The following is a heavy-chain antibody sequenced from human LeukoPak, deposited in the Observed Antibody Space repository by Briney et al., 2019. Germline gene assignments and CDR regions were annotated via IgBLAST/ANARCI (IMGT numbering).Heavy chain of an antibody. J-gene: IGHJ5*02. D-gene: IGHD3-3*01. CDR3: ARDSSHGPYRITIFGGRGWFDP. Sequence: SETLSLTCTVSGGSISSYYWSWIRQPAGKGLEWIGRIYTSGSTNYNPSLKSRVTMSVDTSKNQFSLKLSSVTAADTAVYYCARDSSHGPYRITIFGGRGWFDPWGQGTLVTVSS. CDR1: GGSISSYY. CDR2: IYTSGST. V-gene: IGHV4-4*07.